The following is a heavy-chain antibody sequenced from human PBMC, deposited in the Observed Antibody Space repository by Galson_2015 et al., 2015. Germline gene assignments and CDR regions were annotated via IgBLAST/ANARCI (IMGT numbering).Heavy chain of an antibody. V-gene: IGHV3-33*01. J-gene: IGHJ4*02. D-gene: IGHD3-10*01. CDR3: ARVGGHYGSGSYRNFDY. CDR1: GFTFSSYG. Sequence: SLRLSCAASGFTFSSYGMHWVRQAPGKGLEWVAVIWYDGSNKYYADSVKGRFTISRDNSKNTLYLQMNSLRAEDTAVYYCARVGGHYGSGSYRNFDYWGQGTLVTVSS. CDR2: IWYDGSNK.